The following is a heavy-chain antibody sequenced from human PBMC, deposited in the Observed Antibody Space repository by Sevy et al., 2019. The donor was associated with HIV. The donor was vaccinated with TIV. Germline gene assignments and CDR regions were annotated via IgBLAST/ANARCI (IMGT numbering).Heavy chain of an antibody. CDR3: ARALGYRYYDSSGYDAFDI. CDR1: GFTFSDYY. J-gene: IGHJ3*02. Sequence: GGSLRLSCAASGFTFSDYYMSWIRQAPGKGLEWVSYISSSGSTIYYADSVKGRFTISRENAKNSLYLQMNSLRAEDTAVYYCARALGYRYYDSSGYDAFDIWGQGTMVTVSS. V-gene: IGHV3-11*01. CDR2: ISSSGSTI. D-gene: IGHD3-22*01.